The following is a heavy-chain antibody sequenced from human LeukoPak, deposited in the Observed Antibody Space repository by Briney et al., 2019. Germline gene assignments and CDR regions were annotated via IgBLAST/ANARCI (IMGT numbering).Heavy chain of an antibody. J-gene: IGHJ4*02. CDR3: SRHGEYYFDY. Sequence: SETLSLTCAVYGGSFSGYYWSWIRQPPGKGLEWIGQISRRGNTNYNPSLKSRVTISVDTSKNQLSLKMSTVTAADTALYYCSRHGEYYFDYWGQGTLVTVSS. D-gene: IGHD3-10*01. V-gene: IGHV4-34*01. CDR2: ISRRGNT. CDR1: GGSFSGYY.